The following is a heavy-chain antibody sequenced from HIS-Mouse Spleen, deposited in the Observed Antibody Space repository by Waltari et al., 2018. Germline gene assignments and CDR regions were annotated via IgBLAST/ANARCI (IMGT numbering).Heavy chain of an antibody. D-gene: IGHD4-17*01. J-gene: IGHJ4*02. CDR1: GSPFHSSD. V-gene: IGHV1-8*01. CDR2: MNPNSGNT. CDR3: ARVLDYGGWGY. Sequence: QVQLVQSGAEVKKPGASVKVSCKASGSPFHSSDHHWVRQATGQGLEWMGWMNPNSGNTGYAQKFQGRVTMTRNTSISTAYMELSSLRSEDTAVYYCARVLDYGGWGYWGQGTLVTVSS.